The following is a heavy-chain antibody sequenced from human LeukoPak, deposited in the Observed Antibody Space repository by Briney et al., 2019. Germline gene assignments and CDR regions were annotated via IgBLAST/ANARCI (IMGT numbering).Heavy chain of an antibody. CDR2: IYGGGTT. Sequence: GGSLRLSCAASGFTVRANYMSWVRQAPGKGLEWVSVIYGGGTTYYADSVKGRFIISRDNSKNTLYLQMNSLRAEDTAVYYCARGGGDYNPFDYWGQGTLVTVSS. V-gene: IGHV3-66*01. J-gene: IGHJ4*02. D-gene: IGHD4-11*01. CDR1: GFTVRANY. CDR3: ARGGGDYNPFDY.